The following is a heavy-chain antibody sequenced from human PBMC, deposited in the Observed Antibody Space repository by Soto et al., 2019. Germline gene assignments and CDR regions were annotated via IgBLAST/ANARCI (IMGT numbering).Heavy chain of an antibody. D-gene: IGHD2-21*01. CDR3: ARVSARWVVHYDGMDV. CDR2: ISYDGSNK. J-gene: IGHJ6*02. CDR1: GFTFSSYA. Sequence: QVQLVESGGGVVQPGRSLRLSCAASGFTFSSYAMHWVRQAPGKGLEWVAVISYDGSNKYYADSVKGRFTITRENSKNTLYLQMNSLRADDTAVYYCARVSARWVVHYDGMDVWGQGTTVTVSS. V-gene: IGHV3-30-3*01.